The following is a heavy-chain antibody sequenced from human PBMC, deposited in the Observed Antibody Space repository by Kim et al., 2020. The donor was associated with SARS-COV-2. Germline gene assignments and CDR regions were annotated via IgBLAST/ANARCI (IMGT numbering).Heavy chain of an antibody. Sequence: GGSLRLSCAASGFTFSDYYMSWIRQAPGKGLEWVSYISSSSSYTKYADSVKGRFTISRDNAKNSLYLKMNSLRAEDTAVYYCARDRLITIFGVVINDAFDIWGQGTMVTVSS. J-gene: IGHJ3*02. CDR1: GFTFSDYY. D-gene: IGHD3-3*01. V-gene: IGHV3-11*05. CDR2: ISSSSSYT. CDR3: ARDRLITIFGVVINDAFDI.